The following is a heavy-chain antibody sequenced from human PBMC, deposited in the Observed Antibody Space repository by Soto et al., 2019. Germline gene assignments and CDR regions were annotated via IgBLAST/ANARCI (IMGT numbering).Heavy chain of an antibody. Sequence: PGGSLRLSCAASGFTFISYSLNLFRHSPLKGLEWVSSISGGGRDIKYGDSVKGRFIISRDNAMDSLHLQMYSLRADDTAIYFCATSLAVQLGYYGMDVWGPGTTVTVSS. D-gene: IGHD6-6*01. CDR3: ATSLAVQLGYYGMDV. V-gene: IGHV3-21*01. CDR2: ISGGGRDI. J-gene: IGHJ6*02. CDR1: GFTFISYS.